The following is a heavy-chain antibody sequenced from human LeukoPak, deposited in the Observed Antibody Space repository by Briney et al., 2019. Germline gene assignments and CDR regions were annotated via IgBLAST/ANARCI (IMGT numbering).Heavy chain of an antibody. CDR1: GYTFTRYG. CDR3: ARGLWFGESASFDY. V-gene: IGHV1-18*01. J-gene: IGHJ4*02. Sequence: EASVKVSCKASGYTFTRYGIRWVRQAPGQGLEWMGWISAYNGNTNYAQKLQGRVTMTTDTSTSTAYMELRSLRSDDTAVYYCARGLWFGESASFDYWGQGTLVTVSS. D-gene: IGHD3-10*01. CDR2: ISAYNGNT.